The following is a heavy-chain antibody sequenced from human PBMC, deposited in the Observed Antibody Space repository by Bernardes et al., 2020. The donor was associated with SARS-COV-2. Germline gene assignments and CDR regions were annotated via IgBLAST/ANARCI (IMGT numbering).Heavy chain of an antibody. CDR3: AHRASFYDDDDFYYSGFDY. Sequence: SGPTLLKPTQTLTLTCTFSVFSLSRDGVGVAWIRPPPRKPLEWLSLIYWDDDQRYIASLRSRLTITKDTSKSQVVLTMTNMDPVDTATYYCAHRASFYDDDDFYYSGFDYWGQGTLVTVSS. CDR1: VFSLSRDGVG. V-gene: IGHV2-5*02. CDR2: IYWDDDQ. J-gene: IGHJ4*02. D-gene: IGHD3-22*01.